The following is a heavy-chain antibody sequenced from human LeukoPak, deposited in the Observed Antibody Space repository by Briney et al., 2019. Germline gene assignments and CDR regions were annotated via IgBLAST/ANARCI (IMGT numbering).Heavy chain of an antibody. CDR1: GFTFSSYS. D-gene: IGHD6-19*01. J-gene: IGHJ6*02. CDR3: ARDTYSSGWIDYYYYGMDV. V-gene: IGHV3-21*01. Sequence: GGSLRLSCAASGFTFSSYSMNWVRQAPGKGLEWVSSISSSSYIYYADSVKGRFTISRDNAKNSLYLQMNSLRAEDTAVYYCARDTYSSGWIDYYYYGMDVWGQGTTVTVSS. CDR2: ISSSSYI.